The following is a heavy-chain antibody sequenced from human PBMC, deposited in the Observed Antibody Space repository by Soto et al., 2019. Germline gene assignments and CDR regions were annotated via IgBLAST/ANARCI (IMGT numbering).Heavy chain of an antibody. V-gene: IGHV5-51*01. CDR2: IYPGDSDT. CDR1: GYSFTSYW. J-gene: IGHJ4*02. Sequence: PGESLKISCKGSGYSFTSYWIGWVRQMPGKGLEWMGIIYPGDSDTRYSPSFQGQVTISADKSISTAYLQWSSLKASDTAMYYCARLSTPELVFFSSTRCYAFVYWGQGTLVTLSS. D-gene: IGHD2-2*01. CDR3: ARLSTPELVFFSSTRCYAFVY.